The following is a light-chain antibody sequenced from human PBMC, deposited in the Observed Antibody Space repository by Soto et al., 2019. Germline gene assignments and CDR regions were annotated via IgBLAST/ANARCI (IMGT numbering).Light chain of an antibody. V-gene: IGKV4-1*01. J-gene: IGKJ1*01. CDR3: QQYYRPWT. CDR1: QSVLYSSNNKNY. CDR2: WPS. Sequence: DIVMTQSPDSLAVSLGERATINCKSSQSVLYSSNNKNYLAWYQQKPGQPPKLPIYWPSTRESGVPDRFSGSGSGTDFTLTIISLQAEDVAVYYCQQYYRPWTFGQGTKVEIK.